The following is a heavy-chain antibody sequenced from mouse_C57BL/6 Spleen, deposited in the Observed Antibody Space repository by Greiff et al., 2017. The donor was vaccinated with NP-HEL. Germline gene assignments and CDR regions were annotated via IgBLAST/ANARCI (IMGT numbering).Heavy chain of an antibody. CDR1: GYTFTDYY. J-gene: IGHJ4*01. CDR3: AREAMDY. Sequence: VQLQQSGPELVKPGASVKISCKASGYTFTDYYMNWVKQSHGKSLERIGDINPNNGGTSYNQKFKGKATLTVDKSSSTAYMELRSLTSEDAAVYYCAREAMDYWSQGASVTVAS. CDR2: INPNNGGT. V-gene: IGHV1-26*01.